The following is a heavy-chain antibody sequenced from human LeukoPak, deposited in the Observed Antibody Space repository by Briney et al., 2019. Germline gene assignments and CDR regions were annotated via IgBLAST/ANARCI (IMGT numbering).Heavy chain of an antibody. Sequence: SETLSLTCTVSGYSISSGYYWGWIRQPPGKGLEWIGTIYHSGNTYYNLSLKSRVTISVDTSKNQFSLKLSSVTAADTAVYYCARDGGNYYDSSGYYSRYFDYWGQGTLVTVSS. V-gene: IGHV4-38-2*02. CDR3: ARDGGNYYDSSGYYSRYFDY. J-gene: IGHJ4*02. CDR1: GYSISSGYY. D-gene: IGHD3-22*01. CDR2: IYHSGNT.